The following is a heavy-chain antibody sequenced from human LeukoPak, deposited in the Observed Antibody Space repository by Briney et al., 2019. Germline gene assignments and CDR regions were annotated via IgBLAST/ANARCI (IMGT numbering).Heavy chain of an antibody. J-gene: IGHJ4*02. CDR2: IIPIFGTA. CDR1: GGTFSTYA. V-gene: IGHV1-69*06. D-gene: IGHD6-13*01. Sequence: GASVKVSCKASGGTFSTYAISWVRQAPGQGLEWMGGIIPIFGTANYAQKFQGRVTITADKSTSTAYMELSSLRAEDTAVYYCARDPINIATAGNGFDYWGQGTLVTVSS. CDR3: ARDPINIATAGNGFDY.